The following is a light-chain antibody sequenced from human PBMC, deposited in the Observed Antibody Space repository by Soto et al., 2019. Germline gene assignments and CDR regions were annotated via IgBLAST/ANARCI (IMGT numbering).Light chain of an antibody. CDR3: SSFYGNSNLV. V-gene: IGLV2-8*01. Sequence: QSALTQPPSASGSPGQSVTISCTGTSSDVGGYNYVSWYQQHPGKAPKLMISEVSKRPSGVPDRFSGSKSGNTASLTVSGLQAEDEADYSCSSFYGNSNLVFGGGTMLTVL. CDR1: SSDVGGYNY. J-gene: IGLJ2*01. CDR2: EVS.